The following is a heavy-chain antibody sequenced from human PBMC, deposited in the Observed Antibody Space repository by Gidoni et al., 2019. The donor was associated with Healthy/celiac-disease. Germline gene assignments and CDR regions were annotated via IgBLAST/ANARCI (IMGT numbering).Heavy chain of an antibody. CDR1: GFTFSSEA. D-gene: IGHD7-27*01. CDR2: ISGSGGST. CDR3: AKRHWGLGGYFDY. V-gene: IGHV3-23*01. Sequence: EVQLLESGGGLVQPGGSLRLSCAASGFTFSSEAMRWVRQAPGKGLEWVSAISGSGGSTYYADSVKGRFTISRDNSKNTLYLQMNSLRAEDTAVYYCAKRHWGLGGYFDYWGQGTLVTVSS. J-gene: IGHJ4*02.